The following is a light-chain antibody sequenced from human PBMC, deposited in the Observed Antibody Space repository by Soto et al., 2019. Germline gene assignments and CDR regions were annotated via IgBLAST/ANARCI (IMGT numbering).Light chain of an antibody. V-gene: IGKV1-5*03. CDR3: QQYSRYPWT. Sequence: QMTQSPSTLSASVGDRVTITCWASHSVGSWLARPQQKAGRAPKVLVYKASSLQNGVASRFRSSGSGKEFHLTISRLQPDDVATYFCQQYSRYPWTFGQGTKVEIK. CDR2: KAS. J-gene: IGKJ1*01. CDR1: HSVGSW.